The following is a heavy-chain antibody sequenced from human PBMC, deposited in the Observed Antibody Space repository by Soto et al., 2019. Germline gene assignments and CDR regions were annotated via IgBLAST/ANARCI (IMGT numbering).Heavy chain of an antibody. CDR2: IHSDGSST. Sequence: GGSLRLSCAASGFTFSYYWMHGVRQAPGQGLVWVSRIHSDGSSTTYADSVKGRFTISRDNSKNTLYLQMNSLRAEDTAVYYCAREPLYGNYASTFDHWGQGTLVTVSS. CDR1: GFTFSYYW. J-gene: IGHJ4*01. CDR3: AREPLYGNYASTFDH. D-gene: IGHD4-17*01. V-gene: IGHV3-74*01.